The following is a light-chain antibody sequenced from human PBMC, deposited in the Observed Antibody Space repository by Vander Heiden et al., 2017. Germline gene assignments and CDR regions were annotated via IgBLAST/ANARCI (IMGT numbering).Light chain of an antibody. J-gene: IGKJ3*01. Sequence: DIVMTQPPLSLPVTPGEPASISCRSNQSLLHSNGYNYLDWYLQKPGQSPQLLIYSGSNRASGVPDRFSGSGSGTDFTLKISRVEAEDVGVYYCMQAVQTPRTFGPGTKVDIK. CDR2: SGS. CDR3: MQAVQTPRT. CDR1: QSLLHSNGYNY. V-gene: IGKV2-28*01.